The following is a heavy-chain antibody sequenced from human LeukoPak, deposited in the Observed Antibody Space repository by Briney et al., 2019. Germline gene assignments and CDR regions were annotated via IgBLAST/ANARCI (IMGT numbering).Heavy chain of an antibody. CDR3: ARGADDYVWGSYRYITTGFDY. V-gene: IGHV1-18*04. CDR2: ISAYNGNT. J-gene: IGHJ4*02. D-gene: IGHD3-16*02. Sequence: ASVKVSCKASGNTFTSYGISWVRQAPGQGLEWMGWISAYNGNTNYAQKLQGRVTMTTDTSTSTAYMELRSLRSDDTAVYYCARGADDYVWGSYRYITTGFDYWGQGTLVTVSS. CDR1: GNTFTSYG.